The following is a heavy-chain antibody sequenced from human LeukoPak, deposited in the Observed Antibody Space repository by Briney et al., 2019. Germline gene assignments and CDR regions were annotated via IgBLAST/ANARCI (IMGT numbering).Heavy chain of an antibody. CDR1: GYSFYSYW. CDR2: IYPSDSDT. Sequence: GESLKISCKASGYSFYSYWIAWVRQTPGKGLEWMGIIYPSDSDTTYSPSFQGLVTFSADKSIRTAYLEWSSLKASDTAMYYCARHALGGSYHQNDYWGQGTLVTVSS. CDR3: ARHALGGSYHQNDY. V-gene: IGHV5-51*01. D-gene: IGHD3-16*01. J-gene: IGHJ4*02.